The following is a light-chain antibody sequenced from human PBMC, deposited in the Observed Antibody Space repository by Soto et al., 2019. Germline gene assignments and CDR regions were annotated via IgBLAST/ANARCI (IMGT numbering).Light chain of an antibody. V-gene: IGLV1-47*02. CDR3: AAWDDSLGGYV. CDR1: SSNIGSNY. CDR2: SNN. J-gene: IGLJ1*01. Sequence: QSVLTQPPSASGTPGQRVTISCSGSSSNIGSNYVYWYQQLPGTAPKLLIYSNNQRPSGVPDRFSGSKSGTSASLAISGLRSEDEADYYRAAWDDSLGGYVFGTGTKVTVL.